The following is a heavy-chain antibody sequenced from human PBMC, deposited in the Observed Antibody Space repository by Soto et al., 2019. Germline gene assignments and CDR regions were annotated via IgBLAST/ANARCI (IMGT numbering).Heavy chain of an antibody. CDR1: GGSISSSNW. CDR2: IYHSGST. J-gene: IGHJ6*02. D-gene: IGHD3-16*01. CDR3: AREGFRRVMSYYGMDV. V-gene: IGHV4-4*02. Sequence: SETLSLTCAVSGGSISSSNWWSWVRQPPGKGLEWIGEIYHSGSTNYNPSLKSRVTISVDKSKNQFSLKLSSVTAADTAVYYCAREGFRRVMSYYGMDVWGQGTTVTVSS.